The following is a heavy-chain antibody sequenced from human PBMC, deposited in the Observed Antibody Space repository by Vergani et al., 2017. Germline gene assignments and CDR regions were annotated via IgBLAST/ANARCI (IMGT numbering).Heavy chain of an antibody. J-gene: IGHJ4*02. CDR1: GGTFSSYT. CDR3: ARGGSYYDSSGYYERPFDY. D-gene: IGHD3-22*01. Sequence: QVQLVQSGAEVKKPGSSVKVSCKASGGTFSSYTLSWVRQAPGQGLEWKGRIIPMFGIANYAQKFQGRVTITADKSTSTAYMELSSLRSEDTAVYYCARGGSYYDSSGYYERPFDYWGQGTLVTVSS. CDR2: IIPMFGIA. V-gene: IGHV1-69*02.